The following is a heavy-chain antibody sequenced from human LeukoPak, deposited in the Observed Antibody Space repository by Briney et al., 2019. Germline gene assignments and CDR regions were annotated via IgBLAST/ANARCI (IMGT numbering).Heavy chain of an antibody. CDR2: INPSGGST. Sequence: ASVKVSCKASGYTFTSYYMHWVRQAPGQGLEWMGIINPSGGSTSYAQKFQGRVTMTRDMSTSTVYMELSSLRSEDTAVYYCASDRKGAITMVRWGQGTLVTVSS. CDR1: GYTFTSYY. CDR3: ASDRKGAITMVR. J-gene: IGHJ4*02. V-gene: IGHV1-46*01. D-gene: IGHD3-10*01.